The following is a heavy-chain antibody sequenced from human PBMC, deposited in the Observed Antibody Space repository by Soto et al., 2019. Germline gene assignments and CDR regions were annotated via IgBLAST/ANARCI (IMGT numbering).Heavy chain of an antibody. D-gene: IGHD3-10*01. V-gene: IGHV3-30-3*01. CDR3: AREAGIKASIPYYYGIDV. Sequence: GSLRLSCAASGFTFSSYAMHWVRQAPGKGLEWVAVISYDGSNKYYADSVKGRFTISRDNSKNTLYLQMNSLRAEDTAVYYCAREAGIKASIPYYYGIDVWGQGTTVTVSS. J-gene: IGHJ6*02. CDR1: GFTFSSYA. CDR2: ISYDGSNK.